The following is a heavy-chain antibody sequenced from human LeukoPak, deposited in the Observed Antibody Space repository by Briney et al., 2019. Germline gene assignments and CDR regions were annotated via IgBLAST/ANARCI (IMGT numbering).Heavy chain of an antibody. V-gene: IGHV1-46*01. D-gene: IGHD1-1*01. CDR1: GYTFTIHY. CDR3: ARGDLNWNDPGVDY. CDR2: INPSSGGT. Sequence: GASVKVSCTASGYTFTIHYKHWVRQAPAQGLEWMGIINPSSGGTSYAQKFQGRVTMTRDTSTSTVYMDLSSLRSEDTAVYYCARGDLNWNDPGVDYWGQGTLVTVSS. J-gene: IGHJ4*02.